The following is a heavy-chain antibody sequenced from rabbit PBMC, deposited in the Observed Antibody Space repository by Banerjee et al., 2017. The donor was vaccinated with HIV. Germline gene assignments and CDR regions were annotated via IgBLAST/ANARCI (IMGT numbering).Heavy chain of an antibody. D-gene: IGHD4-2*01. V-gene: IGHV1S45*01. Sequence: QEQLEESGGDLVKPGASLTLTCTASGFSFSSYYYMCWVRQAPGKGLEWIGCIYAGSSGSTYYASWAKGRFTISKTSSTTVTLQMTSLTAADTATYFCARKPYTDYAGAIDLWGPGTLVTVS. CDR2: IYAGSSGST. CDR1: GFSFSSYYY. J-gene: IGHJ4*01. CDR3: ARKPYTDYAGAIDL.